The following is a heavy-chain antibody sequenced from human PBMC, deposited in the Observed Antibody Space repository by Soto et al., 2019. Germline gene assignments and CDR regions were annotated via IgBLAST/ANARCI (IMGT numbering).Heavy chain of an antibody. V-gene: IGHV5-51*01. D-gene: IGHD3-10*01. J-gene: IGHJ6*03. CDR1: GYSFTSYW. CDR2: FYPGDSDT. CDR3: ARSTYYVSGSYYWGRGYSYYSLDV. Sequence: ESLKISWNGSGYSFTSYWIGWVRQMPGKGLEWMGIFYPGDSDTRYSPSFQGQVTISADKSISTAYLQWSSLKASDTAMYYCARSTYYVSGSYYWGRGYSYYSLDVWGKGTTVTVSS.